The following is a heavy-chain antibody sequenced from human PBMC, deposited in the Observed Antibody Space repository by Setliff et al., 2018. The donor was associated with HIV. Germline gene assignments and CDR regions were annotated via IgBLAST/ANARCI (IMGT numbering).Heavy chain of an antibody. J-gene: IGHJ4*02. V-gene: IGHV3-48*01. Sequence: GSLRLSCAASGFTFSGSAMHWVRQASGKGLEWVAYISAGSSLIYYVESVKGRFTISRDNSKSAVYLQMNSLRPEDTALYYCARDSEPGTRVAGTTGLDYWGQGSLVTVSS. CDR1: GFTFSGSA. CDR3: ARDSEPGTRVAGTTGLDY. D-gene: IGHD6-19*01. CDR2: ISAGSSLI.